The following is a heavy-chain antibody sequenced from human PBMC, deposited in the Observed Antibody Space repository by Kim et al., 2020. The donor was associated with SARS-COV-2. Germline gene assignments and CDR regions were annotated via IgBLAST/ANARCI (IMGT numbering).Heavy chain of an antibody. V-gene: IGHV1-18*01. CDR2: ISAYNGNT. CDR1: GYTFTSYG. CDR3: VRERFPGSYGSWYVDP. Sequence: ASVKVSCKASGYTFTSYGISWVRQAPGQGLEWMGWISAYNGNTNYAQKLQGRVTMTTDTSTSTAYMELRSLRSDDTAVYYCVRERFPGSYGSWYVDPWGQGTLVTVSS. J-gene: IGHJ5*02. D-gene: IGHD6-13*01.